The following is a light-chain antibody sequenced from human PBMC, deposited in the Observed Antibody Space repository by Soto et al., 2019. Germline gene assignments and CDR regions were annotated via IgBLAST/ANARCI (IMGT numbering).Light chain of an antibody. CDR2: DVT. Sequence: QSVLTQPRSVSGSPGQSVTISCTGTSSDVGGYNYVSWYQQHPGKAPKLMIYDVTKRPSGVHERFSGSKPGNTASLTISGHQAEDEADYYCCSYAGSYTFYVFGTGTKVTVL. V-gene: IGLV2-11*01. CDR3: CSYAGSYTFYV. J-gene: IGLJ1*01. CDR1: SSDVGGYNY.